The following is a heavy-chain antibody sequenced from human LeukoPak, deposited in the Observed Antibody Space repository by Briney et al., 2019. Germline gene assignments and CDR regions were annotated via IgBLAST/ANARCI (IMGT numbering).Heavy chain of an antibody. D-gene: IGHD2-15*01. Sequence: ASVKVSCKASGYTFTGYYMHWVRQAPGQGLEWMGWINPNSGGTNCAQKFQGRVTMTRDTSISTAYMELSRLRSDDTAVYYCARGIVVVVAATYAFDIWGQGTMVTVSS. CDR1: GYTFTGYY. J-gene: IGHJ3*02. CDR2: INPNSGGT. V-gene: IGHV1-2*02. CDR3: ARGIVVVVAATYAFDI.